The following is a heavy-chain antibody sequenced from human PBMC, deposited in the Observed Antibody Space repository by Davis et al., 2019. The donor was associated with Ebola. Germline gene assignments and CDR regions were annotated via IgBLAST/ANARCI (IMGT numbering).Heavy chain of an antibody. V-gene: IGHV1-69*13. Sequence: SVKVSCKASGYTFTSYYMHWVRQAPGQGLEWIGGIIPIFGTANYAQKFQGRVTITADESTSTAYMELSSLRSEDTAVYYCARAVGYCSSTSCYTYYYYYYMDVWGKGTTVTVSS. CDR3: ARAVGYCSSTSCYTYYYYYYMDV. CDR1: GYTFTSYY. CDR2: IIPIFGTA. J-gene: IGHJ6*03. D-gene: IGHD2-2*02.